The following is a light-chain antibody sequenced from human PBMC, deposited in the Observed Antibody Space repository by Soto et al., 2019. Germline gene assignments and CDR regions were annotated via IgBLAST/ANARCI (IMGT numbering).Light chain of an antibody. Sequence: EIVMTQSPATLSVSPGERATLSCRASQSVSSKLAWYQQKPGQAPRLIIYGASTRATGIPARFSGSGSGTEFTLTISSLQSEDFAVYYCQQYNNGLTFGGGTKVEI. J-gene: IGKJ4*01. CDR1: QSVSSK. CDR2: GAS. V-gene: IGKV3-15*01. CDR3: QQYNNGLT.